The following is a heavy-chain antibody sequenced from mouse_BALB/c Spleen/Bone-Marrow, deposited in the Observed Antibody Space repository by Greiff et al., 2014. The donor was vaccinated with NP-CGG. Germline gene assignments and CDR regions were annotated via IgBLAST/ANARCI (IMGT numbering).Heavy chain of an antibody. CDR1: GYTFTSYY. CDR2: INPSNGGT. J-gene: IGHJ4*01. CDR3: TRSRRAMDH. V-gene: IGHV1S81*02. D-gene: IGHD2-12*01. Sequence: QVQLQQPGAELVKPGASAKLSCKASGYTFTSYYMCWVKQRPGQGLEWIGEINPSNGGTNFNEKFKSKATLTVDESSSTAYMSLSSLTSEDSAVYYCTRSRRAMDHWGQGTSVTVSS.